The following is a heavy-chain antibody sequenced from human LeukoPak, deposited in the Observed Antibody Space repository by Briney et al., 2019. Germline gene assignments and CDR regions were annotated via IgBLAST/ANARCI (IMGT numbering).Heavy chain of an antibody. V-gene: IGHV3-23*01. J-gene: IGHJ4*02. D-gene: IGHD2-21*02. CDR1: GFTFSSYG. CDR2: ISGSGGST. Sequence: GGSLRLSCAASGFTFSSYGMSWVRQAPGKGLEWVSAISGSGGSTYYADSVKGWFTISRDNSKNTLYLQMNSLRAEDTAVYYCAKDIEVVTASYYFDYWGQGTLVTVSS. CDR3: AKDIEVVTASYYFDY.